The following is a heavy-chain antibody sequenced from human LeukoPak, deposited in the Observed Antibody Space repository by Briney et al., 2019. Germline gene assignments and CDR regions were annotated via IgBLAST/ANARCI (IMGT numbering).Heavy chain of an antibody. Sequence: HPGGSLRLSCAASGFTFSSYSMNWVRQAPGKGLEWVSYISSSSSTIYYADSVKGRFTISRDNAKNSLYLQMNSLRAEDTAVYYCAREQQWLVRYFDYWGQGTLLTVSS. J-gene: IGHJ4*02. V-gene: IGHV3-48*04. CDR2: ISSSSSTI. CDR1: GFTFSSYS. CDR3: AREQQWLVRYFDY. D-gene: IGHD6-19*01.